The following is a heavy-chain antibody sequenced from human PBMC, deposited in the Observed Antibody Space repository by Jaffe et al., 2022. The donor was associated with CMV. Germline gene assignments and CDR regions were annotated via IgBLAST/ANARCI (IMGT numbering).Heavy chain of an antibody. D-gene: IGHD2-8*02. CDR1: GFTFDDYG. CDR3: VRVIYDTGGYDY. V-gene: IGHV3-20*04. CDR2: INLNGGST. J-gene: IGHJ4*02. Sequence: EVHLVESGGRVVRPGGSLRLSCAASGFTFDDYGMSWVRQTPGKGLEWVSGINLNGGSTGYADSVKGRFTISRDNAKNSLYLQMNSLRVEDTALYYCVRVIYDTGGYDYWGQGALVTVSS.